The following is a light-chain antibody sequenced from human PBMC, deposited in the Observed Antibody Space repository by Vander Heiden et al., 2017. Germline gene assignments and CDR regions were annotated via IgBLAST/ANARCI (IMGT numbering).Light chain of an antibody. J-gene: IGKJ1*01. CDR1: QSISSW. Sequence: DIQMTQSPSTLSASVGDRVTITCRASQSISSWLAWYQLKPGKAPKLLIYRASSLESGVPSRFSGSESGTEFTLTISSLQAEDSATYSCQQYNSYPRTFGQGTKVEI. CDR2: RAS. CDR3: QQYNSYPRT. V-gene: IGKV1-5*03.